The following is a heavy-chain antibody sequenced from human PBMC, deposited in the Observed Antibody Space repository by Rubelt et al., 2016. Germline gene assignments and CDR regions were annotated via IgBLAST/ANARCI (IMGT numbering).Heavy chain of an antibody. V-gene: IGHV2-26*01. D-gene: IGHD3-10*01. CDR2: IFSNDEE. CDR1: GFSLSDSGVG. CDR3: ARYYYGLDV. Sequence: QVTLKESGLVLVNPTETLTLTCTVSGFSLSDSGVGVSWIRQPPGKALEWLAHIFSNDEESYSTSLKSRLTISKDTSKSLVVLTMTNMDPVDTATYYCARYYYGLDVWGQGTTVTVSS. J-gene: IGHJ6*02.